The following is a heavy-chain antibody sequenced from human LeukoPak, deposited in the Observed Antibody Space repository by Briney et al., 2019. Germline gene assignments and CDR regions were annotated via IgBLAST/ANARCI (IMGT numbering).Heavy chain of an antibody. CDR3: ARDRRDYYDSSGYTFDY. CDR1: GFTFSNAW. CDR2: IKSKTDGGTT. J-gene: IGHJ4*02. V-gene: IGHV3-15*01. Sequence: GGSLRFSCAASGFTFSNAWMSWVRQAPGKGLEWVGRIKSKTDGGTTDYAAPVKGRFTISRDNSKNTLYLQMNSLRAEDTAVYYCARDRRDYYDSSGYTFDYWGQGTLVTVSS. D-gene: IGHD3-22*01.